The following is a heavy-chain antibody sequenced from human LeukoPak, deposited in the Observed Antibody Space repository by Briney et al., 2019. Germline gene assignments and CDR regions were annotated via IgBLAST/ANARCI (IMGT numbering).Heavy chain of an antibody. V-gene: IGHV3-21*01. CDR2: ISSSSSYI. CDR3: ATPEGQRAFDI. Sequence: GSLRLSCSASGFTFSSYSMNWVRQAPGKGVEWVSTISSSSSYIYYADSVKGRFTISRDNAKNSLYLQMNSLRAEDTAVYYCATPEGQRAFDIWGQGTMVTVSS. J-gene: IGHJ3*02. CDR1: GFTFSSYS. D-gene: IGHD6-25*01.